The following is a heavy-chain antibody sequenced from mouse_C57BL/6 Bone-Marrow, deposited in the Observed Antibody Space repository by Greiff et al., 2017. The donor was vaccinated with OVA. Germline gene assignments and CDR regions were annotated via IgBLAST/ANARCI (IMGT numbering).Heavy chain of an antibody. D-gene: IGHD2-3*01. CDR2: IYPSDSET. CDR1: GYTFTSYW. J-gene: IGHJ4*01. Sequence: QVQLQQPGAELVRPGSSVKLSCKASGYTFTSYWMDWVKQRPGQGLEWIGNIYPSDSETHYNQKFKDKATLTVDKSSSTAYMQLSSLTSEDSAVYYCARPGYYYYAMDYWGQGTSVTVSS. CDR3: ARPGYYYYAMDY. V-gene: IGHV1-61*01.